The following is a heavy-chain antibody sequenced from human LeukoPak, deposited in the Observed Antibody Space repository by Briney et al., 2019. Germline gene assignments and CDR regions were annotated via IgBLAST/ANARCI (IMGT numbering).Heavy chain of an antibody. Sequence: ASVKVSCKASGYTFTSYDINGGRLATGQGLEWMGWMNPNSGNTGYAQKFQGRVTMTRDTSTSTAYMELSSLRSEDTAVYYCARNDYDGDDAFDIWGRGTMVTVSS. CDR2: MNPNSGNT. CDR3: ARNDYDGDDAFDI. CDR1: GYTFTSYD. J-gene: IGHJ3*02. V-gene: IGHV1-8*01. D-gene: IGHD4-17*01.